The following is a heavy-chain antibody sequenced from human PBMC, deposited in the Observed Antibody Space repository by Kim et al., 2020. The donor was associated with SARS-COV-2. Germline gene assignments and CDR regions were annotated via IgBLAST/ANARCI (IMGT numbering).Heavy chain of an antibody. Sequence: STSYADSVKGRFTVSRDNAKNTLYLHMNSLRAEDTAVYYCARDLGDAFDIWGQGTMVSVSS. V-gene: IGHV3-74*01. CDR3: ARDLGDAFDI. CDR2: ST. D-gene: IGHD7-27*01. J-gene: IGHJ3*02.